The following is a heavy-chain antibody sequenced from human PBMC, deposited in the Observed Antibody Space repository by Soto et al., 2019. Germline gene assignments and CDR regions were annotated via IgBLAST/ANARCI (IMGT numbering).Heavy chain of an antibody. J-gene: IGHJ6*03. CDR1: GYTFTSYG. CDR3: ARVIVATIYYYYSMDV. CDR2: ISAYNGNT. V-gene: IGHV1-18*01. Sequence: QVQLVQSGAEVKKPGASVKVSCKASGYTFTSYGISWVRQAPGQGLEWMGWISAYNGNTNYAQKLQCRDTMTTDTSTSTAYMELRSLRSDDTAVYYCARVIVATIYYYYSMDVWGKGTTVTVSS. D-gene: IGHD5-12*01.